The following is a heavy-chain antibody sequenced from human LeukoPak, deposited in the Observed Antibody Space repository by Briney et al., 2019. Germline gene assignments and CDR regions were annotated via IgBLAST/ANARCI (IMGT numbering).Heavy chain of an antibody. V-gene: IGHV1-46*01. CDR2: INPSGGST. CDR1: GYTFTSYY. J-gene: IGHJ3*02. CDR3: ARASDRTAFDI. Sequence: ASVKVSCKASGYTFTSYYMHWVRQAPGQGLEWMGIINPSGGSTSYAQKFQGRVTMTRDMSTSTAYMELSSLRSEDTAVYYCARASDRTAFDIWGQGTMVTVSS. D-gene: IGHD1-1*01.